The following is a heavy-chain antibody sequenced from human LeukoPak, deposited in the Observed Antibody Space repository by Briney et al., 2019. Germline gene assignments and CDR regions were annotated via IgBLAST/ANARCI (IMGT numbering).Heavy chain of an antibody. CDR2: ISSSGNT. Sequence: PSETLSLTCIVSGDSTSGGNYYWGWIRRPPGKSLEWIGGISSSGNTYYSPSLKSRITISIDTSKTDFSLMLSSVTAADTAVYYCATLGAGPTYYDFWSGYSSFYFDYGGQGTLVTVSS. CDR3: ATLGAGPTYYDFWSGYSSFYFDY. J-gene: IGHJ4*02. CDR1: GDSTSGGNYY. D-gene: IGHD3-3*01. V-gene: IGHV4-39*02.